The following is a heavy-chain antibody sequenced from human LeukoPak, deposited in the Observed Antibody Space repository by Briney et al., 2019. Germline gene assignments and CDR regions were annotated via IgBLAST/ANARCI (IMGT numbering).Heavy chain of an antibody. D-gene: IGHD5-24*01. CDR3: AKARARWLQLLDY. CDR2: ISGSGGST. Sequence: GGSLRLSCAASGFTFSSYAMSWVRQAPGKGLEWVSAISGSGGSTYYADSVKGRFTISRDNSKNTLCLQMNSLRAEDTAVYYCAKARARWLQLLDYWGQGTLVTVSS. J-gene: IGHJ4*02. V-gene: IGHV3-23*01. CDR1: GFTFSSYA.